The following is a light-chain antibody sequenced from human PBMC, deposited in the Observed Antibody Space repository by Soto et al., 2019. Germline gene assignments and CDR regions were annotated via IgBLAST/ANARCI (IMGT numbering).Light chain of an antibody. CDR1: SSDVGGYNY. CDR2: EVS. J-gene: IGLJ1*01. V-gene: IGLV2-8*01. CDR3: NSYAGSNNFL. Sequence: QSALTQPPSASGSPGQSVTISCTGTSSDVGGYNYVSWYQQHPGKAPKLMIYEVSNRPSGVPDRFSGSKSGNTASLTVSGLQAEDEADYYCNSYAGSNNFLFGTGTKVTVL.